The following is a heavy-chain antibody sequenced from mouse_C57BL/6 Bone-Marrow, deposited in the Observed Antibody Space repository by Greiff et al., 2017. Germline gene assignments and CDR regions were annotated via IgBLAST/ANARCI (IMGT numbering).Heavy chain of an antibody. J-gene: IGHJ2*01. CDR1: GYTFTDYY. Sequence: QVQLQQSGAELVRPGASVKLSCKASGYTFTDYYINWVKQRPGQGLEWIARIYPGSGNTYYNEKFKGKATLTAEKSSSTAYMQLSSLTSEDSAVYFCARRGFFDDWGQGTTLTGSS. V-gene: IGHV1-76*01. CDR2: IYPGSGNT. CDR3: ARRGFFDD. D-gene: IGHD3-1*01.